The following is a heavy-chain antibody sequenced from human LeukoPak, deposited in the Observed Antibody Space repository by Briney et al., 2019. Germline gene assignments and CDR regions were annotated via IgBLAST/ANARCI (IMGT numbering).Heavy chain of an antibody. CDR1: GGSISSTSYY. J-gene: IGHJ5*02. CDR2: IFYTGST. D-gene: IGHD3-10*01. Sequence: SSETLSLTCTVSGGSISSTSYYWGWIRQPPGKGLEWIGTIFYTGSTHYNPSLKSRVTTSVDTSKNQFSLKLSSVTAAHTAVYYCARGLLLWFGESSPHNWFDPWGQGTLVTVSS. V-gene: IGHV4-39*01. CDR3: ARGLLLWFGESSPHNWFDP.